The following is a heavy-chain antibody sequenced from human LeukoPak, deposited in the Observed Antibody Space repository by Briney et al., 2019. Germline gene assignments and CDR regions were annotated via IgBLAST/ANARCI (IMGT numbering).Heavy chain of an antibody. J-gene: IGHJ3*02. CDR1: GGSISSDTYY. CDR2: IYYGGST. D-gene: IGHD2-21*02. V-gene: IGHV4-31*03. CDR3: ARDLPVVTASYDAFDI. Sequence: SETLSLTCTVSGGSISSDTYYWSWIRQHPGKGLEWIGSIYYGGSTYYNPSLKSRVTISVDTSKNQFSLKLSSVTAADTAVYYCARDLPVVTASYDAFDIWGQGTMVTVSS.